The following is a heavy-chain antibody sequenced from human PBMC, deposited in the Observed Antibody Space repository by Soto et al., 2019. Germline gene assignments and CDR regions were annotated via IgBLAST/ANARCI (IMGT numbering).Heavy chain of an antibody. J-gene: IGHJ4*02. CDR1: GGSISSTNYF. CDR2: FYYTGST. Sequence: SETMSVTCTVSGGSISSTNYFWGWIRQPPGKGLEWIGSFYYTGSTYYNPSLKSRVTISVDTSKNQFYLKLSSVTAADTAVYYCARPVVRFLEWRFDYWGQGTLVTVSS. CDR3: ARPVVRFLEWRFDY. V-gene: IGHV4-39*01. D-gene: IGHD3-3*01.